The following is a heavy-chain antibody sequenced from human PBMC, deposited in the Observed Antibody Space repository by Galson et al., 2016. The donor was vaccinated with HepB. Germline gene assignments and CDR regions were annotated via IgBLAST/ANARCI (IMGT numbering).Heavy chain of an antibody. V-gene: IGHV1-2*02. J-gene: IGHJ6*02. Sequence: SGYTFTDYYMHWVRQAPGQGLEWMGWINPNSGGTNYAQKFQGRVTMTRATSISTAYMELSRLSSVTAADTAVYYCAAWTESRPYYYNMDVWGQGTTVTVSS. D-gene: IGHD3/OR15-3a*01. CDR1: GYTFTDYY. CDR2: INPNSGGT. CDR3: AAWTESRPYYYNMDV.